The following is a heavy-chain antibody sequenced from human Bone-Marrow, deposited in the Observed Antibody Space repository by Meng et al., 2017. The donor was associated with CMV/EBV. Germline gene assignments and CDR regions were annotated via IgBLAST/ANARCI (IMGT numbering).Heavy chain of an antibody. V-gene: IGHV3-48*03. J-gene: IGHJ3*02. CDR3: ARDGINSGSHSPAFDI. CDR1: GFTFSSYE. Sequence: GESLKISCAASGFTFSSYEMNWVRQAPGKGLEWVSYISSSGSTIYYADSVKGRFTISRDNAKNSLYLQMNSLRAEDTAVYYCARDGINSGSHSPAFDIWGQGTMVTVSS. CDR2: ISSSGSTI. D-gene: IGHD1-26*01.